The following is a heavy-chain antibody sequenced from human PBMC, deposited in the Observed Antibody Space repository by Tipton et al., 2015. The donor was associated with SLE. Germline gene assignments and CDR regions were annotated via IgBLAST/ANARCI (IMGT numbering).Heavy chain of an antibody. Sequence: TLSLTCTVSGSSISSSDYYWCWIRQTPEKGLEWIGCVFYSGSTNYTPSLKRRVTISIDTSKNQFSLQLSSVTAADTAVYYCARHPRYCSAGTCYSFDYWGQGALVTVSS. J-gene: IGHJ4*02. V-gene: IGHV4-39*01. CDR1: GSSISSSDYY. D-gene: IGHD2-15*01. CDR2: VFYSGST. CDR3: ARHPRYCSAGTCYSFDY.